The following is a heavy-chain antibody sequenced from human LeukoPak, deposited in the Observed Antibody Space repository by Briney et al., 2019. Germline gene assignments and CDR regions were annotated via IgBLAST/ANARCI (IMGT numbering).Heavy chain of an antibody. Sequence: PGGSLRLSCAASGFTFSDKNITWIRQAPGKGLEWVSYISRSGSTIYYADSVKGRFTISRDNAKNSLYLQMNSLRAEDTAVYFCARRHYNSSGYDYWGQGTLVTVSS. CDR2: ISRSGSTI. V-gene: IGHV3-11*04. D-gene: IGHD3-22*01. CDR3: ARRHYNSSGYDY. CDR1: GFTFSDKN. J-gene: IGHJ4*02.